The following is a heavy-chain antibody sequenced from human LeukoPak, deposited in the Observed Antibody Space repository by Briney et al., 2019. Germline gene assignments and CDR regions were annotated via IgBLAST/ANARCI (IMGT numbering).Heavy chain of an antibody. Sequence: SVKVSCKASGGTFSSYAISWVRQAPGQGLEWMGGIIPIFGTANYAQKFQGRVTFTRDTSTNTAYMELSSLTSEGTAVYYCARDGGQYAVTDIYFWGQGTLVTVSS. CDR2: IIPIFGTA. CDR3: ARDGGQYAVTDIYF. J-gene: IGHJ4*02. D-gene: IGHD3-9*01. CDR1: GGTFSSYA. V-gene: IGHV1-69*05.